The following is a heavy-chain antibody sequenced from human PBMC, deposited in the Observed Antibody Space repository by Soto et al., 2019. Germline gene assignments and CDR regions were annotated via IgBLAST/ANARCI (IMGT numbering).Heavy chain of an antibody. Sequence: QVQLVESGGGVVQSGRSLRLSCAASGFTFSSHGMHWVRQAPGRGLEWVAVIWNDGSHKFYTDSVKGRFTISRDNSKNTVDLQMNSLSAEDTAVYYCARDWNDACDIWGQGTTVSVSS. V-gene: IGHV3-33*01. CDR2: IWNDGSHK. D-gene: IGHD1-1*01. CDR1: GFTFSSHG. J-gene: IGHJ3*02. CDR3: ARDWNDACDI.